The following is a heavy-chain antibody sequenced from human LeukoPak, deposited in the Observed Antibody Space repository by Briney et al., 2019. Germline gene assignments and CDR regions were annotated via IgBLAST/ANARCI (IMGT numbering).Heavy chain of an antibody. V-gene: IGHV1-2*02. J-gene: IGHJ4*02. D-gene: IGHD3-10*01. CDR1: GYTFTGHY. Sequence: GASVKVSCKASGYTFTGHYVHWLRQAPGQGLEWMAWINPNSVGTNSAQKFQGRVTMTSDTSISTAYMELTSLRSDDTAVYYCAREAPGSGNFDYWGQGTLVTVSS. CDR3: AREAPGSGNFDY. CDR2: INPNSVGT.